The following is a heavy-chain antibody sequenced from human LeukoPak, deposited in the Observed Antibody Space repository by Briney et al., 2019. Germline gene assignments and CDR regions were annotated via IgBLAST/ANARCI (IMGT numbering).Heavy chain of an antibody. CDR1: GYTYTTDG. CDR3: ARDRGIAEDDSFAP. V-gene: IGHV1-18*01. J-gene: IGHJ5*02. Sequence: SVKVSCKASGYTYTTDGISWVRQAPGQGLEWMGWIDTYSGKTNYAQKFQGRVTMTSDTSTSTAYMELRSLRSDDTAVYYCARDRGIAEDDSFAPWGQGTLVTVSS. CDR2: IDTYSGKT. D-gene: IGHD6-13*01.